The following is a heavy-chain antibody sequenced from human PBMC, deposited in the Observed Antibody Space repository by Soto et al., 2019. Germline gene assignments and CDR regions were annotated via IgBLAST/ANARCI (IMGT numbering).Heavy chain of an antibody. CDR2: IIPIFGTA. CDR3: ASGIFSDYYDSSGYDY. V-gene: IGHV1-69*01. Sequence: QVQLVQSGAEVKKPGSSVKVSCKASGGTFSSYAISWVRQAPGQGLEWMGGIIPIFGTANYAQKFQGRVTITADESTSPAYMELSSLRSEDTAVYYCASGIFSDYYDSSGYDYWGQGTLVTVSS. J-gene: IGHJ4*02. CDR1: GGTFSSYA. D-gene: IGHD3-22*01.